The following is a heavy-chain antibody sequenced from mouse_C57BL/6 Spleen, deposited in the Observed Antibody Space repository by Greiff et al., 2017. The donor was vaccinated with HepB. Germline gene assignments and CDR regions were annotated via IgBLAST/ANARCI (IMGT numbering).Heavy chain of an antibody. CDR2: ISYDGSN. CDR3: ARGYYGSSPDY. D-gene: IGHD1-1*01. V-gene: IGHV3-6*01. J-gene: IGHJ2*01. Sequence: VQLQQSGPGLVKPSQSLSLTCSVTGYSITSGYYWNWIRQFPGNKLEWMGYISYDGSNNYNPSLKNRISITRDTSKNQFFLKLNSVTTEDTATYYCARGYYGSSPDYWGQGTTLTVSS. CDR1: GYSITSGYY.